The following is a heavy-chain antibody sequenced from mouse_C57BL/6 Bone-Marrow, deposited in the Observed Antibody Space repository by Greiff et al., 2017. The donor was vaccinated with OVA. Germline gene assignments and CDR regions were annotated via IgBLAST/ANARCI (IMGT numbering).Heavy chain of an antibody. Sequence: EVKLVESGGGLVQPGGSLKLSCAASGFTFSDYYMYWVRQTPEKRLEWVAYISNGGGSTYYPDTVKGRFTISRENAKNTLYLQMSRLKSEDTAMYYCARQSELRGAMDYWGQGTSVTVSS. CDR2: ISNGGGST. J-gene: IGHJ4*01. CDR3: ARQSELRGAMDY. D-gene: IGHD1-1*01. V-gene: IGHV5-12*01. CDR1: GFTFSDYY.